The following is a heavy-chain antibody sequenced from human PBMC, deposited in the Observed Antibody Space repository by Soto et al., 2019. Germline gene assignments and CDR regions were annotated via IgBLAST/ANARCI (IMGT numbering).Heavy chain of an antibody. CDR1: GGTFSTYT. D-gene: IGHD2-15*01. CDR2: IISILGIP. CDR3: AREFCSGGSCYEY. J-gene: IGHJ4*02. Sequence: QVQLVQSGAEVKKPGSSVKVSCKASGGTFSTYTIFWVRQAPGQGLEWMGRIISILGIPNYAQKFQGRVTITADKSTSTAYMELSSLRSEDTAVYYCAREFCSGGSCYEYWGQGTLVTVSS. V-gene: IGHV1-69*08.